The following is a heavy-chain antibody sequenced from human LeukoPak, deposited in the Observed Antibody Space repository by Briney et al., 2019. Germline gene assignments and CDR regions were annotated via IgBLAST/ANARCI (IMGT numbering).Heavy chain of an antibody. Sequence: GESLKISCKGSGSSFTSYWIGWVRQLPGKGLEWMGIIYPGDSDTRYSPSFQGQVTISADKSISTAYLQWSSLKSSDTAMYYCSRRRSGYYFFDYWGQGALVTVSS. CDR2: IYPGDSDT. D-gene: IGHD3-22*01. J-gene: IGHJ4*02. V-gene: IGHV5-51*01. CDR3: SRRRSGYYFFDY. CDR1: GSSFTSYW.